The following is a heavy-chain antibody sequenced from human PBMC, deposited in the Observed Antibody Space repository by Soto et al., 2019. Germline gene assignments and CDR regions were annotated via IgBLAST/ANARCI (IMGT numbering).Heavy chain of an antibody. CDR1: GGTFSDYA. D-gene: IGHD6-6*01. J-gene: IGHJ4*02. CDR3: ARSIGSSSFHFDF. Sequence: QVQLVQSGAEVKKPGSSVKVSCKASGGTFSDYAISWVRQAPGHGLEWMGGLIPVFGSTHYAQSFQGRLTITANPSSTAAYMELSSLRSDDTAVYYCARSIGSSSFHFDFWGPGTQVTVSS. CDR2: LIPVFGST. V-gene: IGHV1-69*01.